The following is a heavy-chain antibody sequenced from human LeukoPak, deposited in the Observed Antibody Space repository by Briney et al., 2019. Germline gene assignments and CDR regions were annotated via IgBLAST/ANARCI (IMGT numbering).Heavy chain of an antibody. Sequence: TGGSLRLSCAASGFTFSSYWMSWIRQPPGKGLEWIGYIYYSGSTNYNPSLKSRVTISVDTSKNQFSLHLNSVTAADTAVYYCARVITIRGFIFDYWGQGTLVTVSS. V-gene: IGHV4-59*01. J-gene: IGHJ4*02. CDR3: ARVITIRGFIFDY. CDR2: IYYSGST. CDR1: GFTFSSYW. D-gene: IGHD3-16*01.